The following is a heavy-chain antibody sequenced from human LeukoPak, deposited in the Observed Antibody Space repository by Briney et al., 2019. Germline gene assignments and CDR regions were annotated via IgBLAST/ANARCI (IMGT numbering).Heavy chain of an antibody. V-gene: IGHV3-15*01. Sequence: GGSLRPSCVASGFTFTNTWMTWVRQAPGKGPVWVARIKRRSDGETTDYAAPVKGRFTISRDDSKNTLYLQMNNLKTEDTAVYYCSTDRRLTGLFDFWGQGTQVTVSS. D-gene: IGHD3-9*01. J-gene: IGHJ4*02. CDR3: STDRRLTGLFDF. CDR1: GFTFTNTW. CDR2: IKRRSDGETT.